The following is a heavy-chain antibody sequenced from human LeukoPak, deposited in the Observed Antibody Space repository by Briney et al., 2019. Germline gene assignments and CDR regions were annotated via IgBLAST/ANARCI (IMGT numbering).Heavy chain of an antibody. CDR2: LYLSGST. J-gene: IGHJ3*02. CDR3: ARDKVFQELLRIKDAFDI. Sequence: SETLSLTCTVSGGSISGYYWSWIRQPPGKGLEWIGYLYLSGSTSSNPSLKNRVTISVDTSKNQISLKLSSVTAADTAVYYCARDKVFQELLRIKDAFDIWGQGTMVTVSS. D-gene: IGHD3-10*01. CDR1: GGSISGYY. V-gene: IGHV4-59*01.